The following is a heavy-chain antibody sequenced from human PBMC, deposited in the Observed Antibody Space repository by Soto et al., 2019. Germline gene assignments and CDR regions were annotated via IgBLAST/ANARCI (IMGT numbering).Heavy chain of an antibody. D-gene: IGHD2-8*01. V-gene: IGHV3-23*01. CDR2: ISSSGGST. Sequence: EVQLLESGGGLVQPGGSLRFTCAASGFTFSSYAMTWVRQAPGKGLEWVSTISSSGGSTYYAASVEGRFTIARDNSNRTLYLHMNIVRAADTAVYYCAKKWSDARTREQCALLYYWCQGTLVTVSS. CDR1: GFTFSSYA. CDR3: AKKWSDARTREQCALLYY. J-gene: IGHJ4*02.